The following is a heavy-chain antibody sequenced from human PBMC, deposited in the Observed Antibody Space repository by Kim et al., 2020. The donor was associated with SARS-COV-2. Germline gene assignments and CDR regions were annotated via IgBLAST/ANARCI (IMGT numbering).Heavy chain of an antibody. D-gene: IGHD1-26*01. J-gene: IGHJ4*02. CDR3: ARLRVGARRYFDY. CDR2: IYYSGST. Sequence: SETLSLTCTVSGGSISSYYWSWIRQPPGKGLEWIGYIYYSGSTNYNPSLKSRVTISVDTSKNQFSLKLSSVTAADTAVYYCARLRVGARRYFDYWGQGTLVTVSS. V-gene: IGHV4-59*08. CDR1: GGSISSYY.